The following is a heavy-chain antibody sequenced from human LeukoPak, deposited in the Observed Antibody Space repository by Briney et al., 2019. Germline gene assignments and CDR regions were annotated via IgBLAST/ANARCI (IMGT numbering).Heavy chain of an antibody. J-gene: IGHJ4*02. Sequence: ASVKVSCKAFGFTFSIYNMHWVRQAPGQGLEWMGVINPSGDTSYAQKFQGRVTMTRDTSTSTVYMEMTSLRPEDTAVYYCARDSSNWSVDYWGQGTLVTVSS. D-gene: IGHD6-13*01. CDR2: INPSGDT. V-gene: IGHV1-46*01. CDR3: ARDSSNWSVDY. CDR1: GFTFSIYN.